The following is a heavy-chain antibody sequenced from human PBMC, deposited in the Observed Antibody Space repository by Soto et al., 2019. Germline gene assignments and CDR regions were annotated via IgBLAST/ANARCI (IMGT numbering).Heavy chain of an antibody. D-gene: IGHD1-26*01. CDR1: GGSGSSNSAA. Sequence: SQTLSLTCAISGGSGSSNSAAWNWIRQSPSRGLERLGRTYYMSKWYNDYAVSVKSRITINPDTSKNQFSLQLNSVTPEDTAVYYCARDKGSIVGATMFDYWGQGTLVTVSS. V-gene: IGHV6-1*01. J-gene: IGHJ4*02. CDR2: TYYMSKWYN. CDR3: ARDKGSIVGATMFDY.